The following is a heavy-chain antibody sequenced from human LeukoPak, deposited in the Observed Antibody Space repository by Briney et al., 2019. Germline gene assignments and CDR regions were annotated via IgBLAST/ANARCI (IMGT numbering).Heavy chain of an antibody. CDR2: IYPGDSET. V-gene: IGHV5-51*01. Sequence: GESLKISCKGSGCRFTNYWVGWVRQMPGKGLEWMGIIYPGDSETRYSPSFQGQVTISADKSISTAYLQWRSLKASDTAMYYCARRRDLYSGSYYPFDYWGQGTLVTVSS. J-gene: IGHJ4*02. CDR1: GCRFTNYW. D-gene: IGHD1-26*01. CDR3: ARRRDLYSGSYYPFDY.